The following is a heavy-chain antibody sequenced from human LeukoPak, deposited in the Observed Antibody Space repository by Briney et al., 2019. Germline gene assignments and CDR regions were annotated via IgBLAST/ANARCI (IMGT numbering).Heavy chain of an antibody. CDR3: ARGGITVTTHFDY. D-gene: IGHD4-17*01. CDR1: GGSISSGDYY. V-gene: IGHV4-30-4*08. J-gene: IGHJ4*02. CDR2: IYYSGST. Sequence: PSQTLSLTCIVSGGSISSGDYYWSWIRQPPGKGLEWIGYIYYSGSTYYNPSLKSRVTISVDTSKNQFSLKLSSVTAADTAVYYCARGGITVTTHFDYWGQGTLVTVSS.